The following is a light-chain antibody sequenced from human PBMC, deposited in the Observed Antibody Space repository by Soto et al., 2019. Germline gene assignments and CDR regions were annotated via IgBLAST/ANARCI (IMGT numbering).Light chain of an antibody. V-gene: IGLV1-51*01. Sequence: QSVLTQPPSVSAAPGQKVTISCSGSTSNVGNNYVYWYQQLPGTAPKLLIYDNNKRPSGIPDRFSGSKSGTSATLGITGLQTGDEADYYCGSWDNSLSAVLFGGGTKLTVL. CDR2: DNN. J-gene: IGLJ2*01. CDR1: TSNVGNNY. CDR3: GSWDNSLSAVL.